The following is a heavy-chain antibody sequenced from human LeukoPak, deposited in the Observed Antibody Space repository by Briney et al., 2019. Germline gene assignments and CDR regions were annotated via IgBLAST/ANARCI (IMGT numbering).Heavy chain of an antibody. D-gene: IGHD2-21*02. CDR3: ARLDTSDWAWFFDL. V-gene: IGHV4-4*09. Sequence: SETLSLTCSVSGGSFSSYYWSWIRQPPGKGLELIGYIFNSGFTNYNPSLKSRLSISLDRSKNQFSLSLTSVTAADTAVYFCARLDTSDWAWFFDLWGRGTLVSVSS. CDR2: IFNSGFT. J-gene: IGHJ2*01. CDR1: GGSFSSYY.